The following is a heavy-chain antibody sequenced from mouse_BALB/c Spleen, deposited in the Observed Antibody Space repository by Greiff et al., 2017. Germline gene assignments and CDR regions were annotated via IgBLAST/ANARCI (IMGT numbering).Heavy chain of an antibody. CDR3: ARSRIYYDYGAWFAY. CDR2: ISYSGST. J-gene: IGHJ3*01. Sequence: DVKLQESGPGLVKPSQSLSLTCTVTGYSITSDYAWNWIRQFPGNKLEWMGYISYSGSTSYNPSLKSRISITRDTSKNQFFLQLNSVTTEDTATYYCARSRIYYDYGAWFAYWGQGTLVTVSA. V-gene: IGHV3-2*02. D-gene: IGHD2-4*01. CDR1: GYSITSDYA.